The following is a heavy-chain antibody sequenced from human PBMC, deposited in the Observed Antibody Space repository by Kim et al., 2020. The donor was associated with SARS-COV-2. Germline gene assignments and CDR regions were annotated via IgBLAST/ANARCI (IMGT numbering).Heavy chain of an antibody. V-gene: IGHV3-73*01. CDR3: TKSPDYYDSSGYYPYYFDY. CDR2: IRSKANSYAT. D-gene: IGHD3-22*01. CDR1: GFTFSGSA. Sequence: GGSLRLSCAASGFTFSGSAMHWVRQASGKGLEWVGRIRSKANSYATAYAASVKGRFTISRDDSKNTAYLQMNSLKTEDTAVYYCTKSPDYYDSSGYYPYYFDYWGQGTLVTVSS. J-gene: IGHJ4*02.